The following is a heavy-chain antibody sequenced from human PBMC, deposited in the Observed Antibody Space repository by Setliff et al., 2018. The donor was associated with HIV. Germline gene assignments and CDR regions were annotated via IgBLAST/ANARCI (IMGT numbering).Heavy chain of an antibody. D-gene: IGHD6-13*01. CDR3: ARDQQQLVYYYYYMDV. CDR1: GYTFSGYY. V-gene: IGHV1-2*02. J-gene: IGHJ6*03. CDR2: INPNSGGT. Sequence: ASVKVSCKASGYTFSGYYMHWVRQAPGQGLEWMGWINPNSGGTNYARKFQGRVTMTRDTSISTAYMELSRLRSDDTAVYYCARDQQQLVYYYYYMDVWGKGTTVTVSS.